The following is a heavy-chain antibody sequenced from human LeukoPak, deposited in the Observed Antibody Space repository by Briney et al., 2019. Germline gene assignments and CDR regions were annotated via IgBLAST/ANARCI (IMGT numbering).Heavy chain of an antibody. J-gene: IGHJ4*02. V-gene: IGHV3-9*01. CDR1: GFTFDDYA. CDR2: ISWNSGST. Sequence: GRSLRLSCAASGFTFDDYAMHWVRQAPGKGLEWVSGISWNSGSTGYADSVKGRFTISRDNAKNSLYLQMNSLRAEDTALYYCAKGSGSVNRVGFDYWGQGTLVTLSS. CDR3: AKGSGSVNRVGFDY. D-gene: IGHD1-26*01.